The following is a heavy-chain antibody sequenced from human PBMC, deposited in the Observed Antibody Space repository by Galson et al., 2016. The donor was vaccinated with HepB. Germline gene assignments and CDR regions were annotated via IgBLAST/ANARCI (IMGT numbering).Heavy chain of an antibody. J-gene: IGHJ5*02. D-gene: IGHD3-9*01. CDR3: VREEAVRYFDWLSPPGWLDP. V-gene: IGHV3-48*04. CDR2: INGDSGTV. Sequence: SLRLSCAASGFTFNTYPMNWVRQAPGRGLEWVSYINGDSGTVFYGDSVKGRFTISRDNVKNSLYLQMNSLRVEDTAVYYCVREEAVRYFDWLSPPGWLDPWGQGTLVTVSS. CDR1: GFTFNTYP.